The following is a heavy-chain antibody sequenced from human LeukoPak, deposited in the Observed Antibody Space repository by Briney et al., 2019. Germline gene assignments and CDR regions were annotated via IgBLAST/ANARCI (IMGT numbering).Heavy chain of an antibody. CDR1: GFTFSDYY. Sequence: KPGGSLRPSCAASGFTFSDYYMSWIRQAPGKGLEWVSYISSSGNTIYYADSVKGRFTISRDNAKNSVFLQMNSLRAEDTAVYYCARPKYSSSWQIFDYWGQGTLVTASS. CDR3: ARPKYSSSWQIFDY. V-gene: IGHV3-11*01. CDR2: ISSSGNTI. J-gene: IGHJ4*02. D-gene: IGHD6-13*01.